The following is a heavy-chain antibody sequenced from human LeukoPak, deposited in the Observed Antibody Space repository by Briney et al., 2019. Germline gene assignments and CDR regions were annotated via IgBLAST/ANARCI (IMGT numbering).Heavy chain of an antibody. CDR1: GFTFSSYS. D-gene: IGHD6-13*01. V-gene: IGHV3-21*01. J-gene: IGHJ4*02. Sequence: PGGSLRLSCAASGFTFSSYSMNWVRQAPGKGLDWVSSISSSSSYIYYADSVKDRFTISRDNAKNSLYLQMNSLRAEDTDVYYCARGGIAAAGTSYWGQGTLVTVSS. CDR2: ISSSSSYI. CDR3: ARGGIAAAGTSY.